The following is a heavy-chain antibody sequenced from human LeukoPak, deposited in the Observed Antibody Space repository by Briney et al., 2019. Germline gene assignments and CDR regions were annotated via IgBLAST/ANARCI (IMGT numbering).Heavy chain of an antibody. Sequence: GASLKISCKGFESVIVNWIGWVRQMPGKGLERMGVIYPGDSDTRYSPSFQGQVTISADKSINIVYLQWSSLKASDTAIYYCARSRAYYDIFTTYTHLYYFDYWGQGTLVTVSS. V-gene: IGHV5-51*01. CDR3: ARSRAYYDIFTTYTHLYYFDY. D-gene: IGHD3-9*01. J-gene: IGHJ4*02. CDR2: IYPGDSDT. CDR1: ESVIVNW.